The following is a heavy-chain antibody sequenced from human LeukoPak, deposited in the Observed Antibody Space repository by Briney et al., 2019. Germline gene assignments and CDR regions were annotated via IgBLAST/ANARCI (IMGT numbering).Heavy chain of an antibody. CDR2: IKQDGSVK. V-gene: IGHV3-7*01. Sequence: GGSLRLSCAASGFTFSSYWMSWVRQAPGKGLEWVASIKQDGSVKYYVDSVKGRFTISRDSAKNSLYLQMNSLRAEDTAVYYCARDDYDVLTGPPLVYFDHWAREPWSPSPQ. CDR1: GFTFSSYW. D-gene: IGHD3-9*01. CDR3: ARDDYDVLTGPPLVYFDH. J-gene: IGHJ4*02.